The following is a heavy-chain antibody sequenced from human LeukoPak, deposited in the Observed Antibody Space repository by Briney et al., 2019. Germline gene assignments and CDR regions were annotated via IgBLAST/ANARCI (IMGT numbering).Heavy chain of an antibody. V-gene: IGHV1-18*01. Sequence: ASVKVSYKASGYTFTSYGISWVRQAPGQGLEWMGWISAYNGNTNYAQKLQGRVTMTTGTSTSTAYMELRSLRSDDTAVYYCARALSGYYDFWSEPTFDYWGQGTLVTVSS. CDR1: GYTFTSYG. CDR2: ISAYNGNT. J-gene: IGHJ4*02. CDR3: ARALSGYYDFWSEPTFDY. D-gene: IGHD3-3*01.